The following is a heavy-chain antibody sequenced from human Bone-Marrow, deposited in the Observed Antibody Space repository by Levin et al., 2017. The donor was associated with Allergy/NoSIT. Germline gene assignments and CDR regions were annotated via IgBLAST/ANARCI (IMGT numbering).Heavy chain of an antibody. J-gene: IGHJ4*02. Sequence: SGGSLRLSCAASGFTVSNYYMSWVRQAPGKGLEWVSIIYRGGTTYYADSVKGRFTISRDNSKNTLFLQMNGLRAEDTAVYHCAISTVFGVALFVYWGQGALVTVSS. V-gene: IGHV3-66*01. CDR1: GFTVSNYY. CDR2: IYRGGTT. D-gene: IGHD3-3*01. CDR3: AISTVFGVALFVY.